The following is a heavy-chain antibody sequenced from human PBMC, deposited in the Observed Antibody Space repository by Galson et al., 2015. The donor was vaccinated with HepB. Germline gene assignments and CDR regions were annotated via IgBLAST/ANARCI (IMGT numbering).Heavy chain of an antibody. D-gene: IGHD6-19*01. V-gene: IGHV3-30-3*01. Sequence: SLRLSCAASGFIFNSYAMPWVRQAPGKGLEWVAFISYDVSNKYYADSVKGRFTISRDNSKNTLYLQMNSLRPEDTAVYYWAREPYSSGWSKRGRYFDYWGQGALVTVSS. CDR2: ISYDVSNK. CDR3: AREPYSSGWSKRGRYFDY. J-gene: IGHJ4*02. CDR1: GFIFNSYA.